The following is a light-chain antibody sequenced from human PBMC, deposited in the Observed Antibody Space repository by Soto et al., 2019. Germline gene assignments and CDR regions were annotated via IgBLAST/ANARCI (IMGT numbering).Light chain of an antibody. Sequence: QSALTQPASVSGSPGQSITISCTGTSSDVGGYNYVSWYQQHPGKVPKLMIYEVFRRPSGISNRFSGSKSGNTASLTISGLQAEDAADYYCCSYTTPSTFVFGGGTKLTVL. V-gene: IGLV2-14*01. CDR2: EVF. J-gene: IGLJ2*01. CDR3: CSYTTPSTFV. CDR1: SSDVGGYNY.